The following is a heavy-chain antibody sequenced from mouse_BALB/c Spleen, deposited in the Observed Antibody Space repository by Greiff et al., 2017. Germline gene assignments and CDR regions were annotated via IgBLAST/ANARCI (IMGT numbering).Heavy chain of an antibody. Sequence: EVKLLESGPGLVKPSQSLSLTCSVTGYSITSGYYWNWIRQFPGNKLEWMGYISYDGSNNYNPSLKNRISITRDTSKNQFFLKLNSVTTEDTATYYCARDEGSPFAYWGQGTLVTVSA. D-gene: IGHD6-2*01. J-gene: IGHJ3*01. CDR1: GYSITSGYY. CDR2: ISYDGSN. V-gene: IGHV3-6*02. CDR3: ARDEGSPFAY.